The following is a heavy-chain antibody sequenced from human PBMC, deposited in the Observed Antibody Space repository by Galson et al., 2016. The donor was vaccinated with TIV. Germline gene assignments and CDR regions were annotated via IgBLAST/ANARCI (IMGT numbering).Heavy chain of an antibody. CDR3: AHRRPLTYYFDF. Sequence: PALVKPTQTVTLTCTFSGLSLSSNGVGVGWIRQPPGKALEWLALIYWDDEKRYNPSLESRLSIIKDTSKNKVVLTLTNVDPVDTATYYCAHRRPLTYYFDFWGQGALVTVSS. D-gene: IGHD2-21*01. CDR1: GLSLSSNGVG. J-gene: IGHJ4*02. V-gene: IGHV2-5*02. CDR2: IYWDDEK.